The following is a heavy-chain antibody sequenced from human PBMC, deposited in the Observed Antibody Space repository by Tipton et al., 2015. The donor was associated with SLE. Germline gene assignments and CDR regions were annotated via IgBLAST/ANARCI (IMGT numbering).Heavy chain of an antibody. CDR3: ARDRGSSSWYGYDY. D-gene: IGHD6-13*01. CDR2: IHTTGTT. CDR1: GDSINSGNYY. V-gene: IGHV4-61*02. Sequence: GLVKPSQTLSLTCTVSGDSINSGNYYWTWIRQPAGKGLEWIGRIHTTGTTNYNPSLKSRVTISEDTSKNQFSLKLSSVTAADTAVYYCARDRGSSSWYGYDYWGQGTLVTVSS. J-gene: IGHJ4*02.